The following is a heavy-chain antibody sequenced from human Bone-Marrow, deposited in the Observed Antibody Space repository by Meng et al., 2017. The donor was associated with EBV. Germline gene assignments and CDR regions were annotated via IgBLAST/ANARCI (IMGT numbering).Heavy chain of an antibody. CDR2: FLPILGAP. CDR3: ARESGRGYSSDY. CDR1: GGNFRRSA. J-gene: IGHJ4*02. D-gene: IGHD5-18*01. V-gene: IGHV1-69*01. Sequence: QGQVVQSGAEVKKPGSSVKVSCRASGGNFRRSAISWLRQAPGQGLEWMGGFLPILGAPNYAQKFQDRVTITADESTSTSYMELSSLTSDDTAVYYCARESGRGYSSDYWGQGTLVTVSS.